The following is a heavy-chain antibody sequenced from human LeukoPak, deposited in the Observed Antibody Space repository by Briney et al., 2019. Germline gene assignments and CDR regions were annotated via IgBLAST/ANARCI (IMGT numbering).Heavy chain of an antibody. J-gene: IGHJ4*02. D-gene: IGHD1-26*01. CDR3: ARGEVGASEFDY. CDR2: IYYSGST. V-gene: IGHV4-30-4*08. Sequence: SQTLSLTCTVSGGSISSGDYYWSWIRQPPGKGLEWIGYIYYSGSTYYNPSLKSRVTISVDTSENQFSLKLSSVTAADTAVYYCARGEVGASEFDYWGQGTLVTVSS. CDR1: GGSISSGDYY.